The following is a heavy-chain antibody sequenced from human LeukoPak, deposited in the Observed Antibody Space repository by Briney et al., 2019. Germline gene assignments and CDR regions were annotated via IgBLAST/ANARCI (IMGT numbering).Heavy chain of an antibody. CDR1: GFTFRSYW. Sequence: GGSLRLSCAASGFTFRSYWMSWVRQAPGKGLEWVANIKQDGSEKYYVDSVKGRFTISGDNAENSLYLQMNSLRAEDTAVYYCASEYSSSWTSFFDYWGQGTLVTVSS. J-gene: IGHJ4*02. D-gene: IGHD6-13*01. CDR3: ASEYSSSWTSFFDY. CDR2: IKQDGSEK. V-gene: IGHV3-7*01.